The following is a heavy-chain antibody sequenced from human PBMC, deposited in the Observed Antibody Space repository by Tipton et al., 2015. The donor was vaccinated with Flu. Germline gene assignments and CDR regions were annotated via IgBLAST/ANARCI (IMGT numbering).Heavy chain of an antibody. V-gene: IGHV4-61*02. CDR1: GDSISRGSYY. Sequence: TLSLTCTVSGDSISRGSYYYNWIRQPAGEGLEWIGRIYTNANTNYKASLKSRVTISIDRSKNQFSLRLSSVTAADTAMYYCARSHPFVGYDTSGYAQGGFDSWGQGTLVTVSS. CDR3: ARSHPFVGYDTSGYAQGGFDS. CDR2: IYTNANT. D-gene: IGHD3-22*01. J-gene: IGHJ4*02.